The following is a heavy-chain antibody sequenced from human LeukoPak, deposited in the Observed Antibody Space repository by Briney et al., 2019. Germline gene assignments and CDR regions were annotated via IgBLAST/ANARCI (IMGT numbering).Heavy chain of an antibody. CDR3: ARSAGYNYRLDY. CDR1: GYSISSGYY. CDR2: IYHSGST. Sequence: SETLSLTCAVSGYSISSGYYWGWIRQPPGKGLEWIGSIYHSGSTYYNPSLKSRVTISVDTSKNQFSLKLSSVSAADTAVYYCARSAGYNYRLDYCGQGTLDTVSS. V-gene: IGHV4-38-2*01. J-gene: IGHJ4*02. D-gene: IGHD5-24*01.